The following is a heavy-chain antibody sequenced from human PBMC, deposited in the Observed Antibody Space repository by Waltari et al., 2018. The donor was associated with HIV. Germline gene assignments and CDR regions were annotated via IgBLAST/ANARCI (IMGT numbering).Heavy chain of an antibody. D-gene: IGHD1-26*01. V-gene: IGHV3-53*02. CDR3: ARESMYSGSFYFYYYGMDV. CDR2: IYSSGNT. Sequence: EVQLVETGGGLIQPGGSLRLSCPASGFSVITSSMSWVRQAPGKGLEWVSSIYSSGNTYYADSVKGRFTISRDNTKNTLYFEMNSLRAEDTAVYFCARESMYSGSFYFYYYGMDVWGQGTTVTVSS. J-gene: IGHJ6*02. CDR1: GFSVITSS.